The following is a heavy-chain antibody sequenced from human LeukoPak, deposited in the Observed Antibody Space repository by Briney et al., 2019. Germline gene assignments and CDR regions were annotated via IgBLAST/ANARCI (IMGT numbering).Heavy chain of an antibody. D-gene: IGHD4-17*01. V-gene: IGHV3-20*04. J-gene: IGHJ4*02. CDR1: GFAFSSYT. CDR2: INWNGGST. Sequence: GGSLRLSCAASGFAFSSYTMNWVRQAPGKGLEWVSGINWNGGSTGYADSVKGRFTISRDNAKNSLYLQMNSLRAEDTAVYYCVYSGDYEKGYWGQGTLVTVSS. CDR3: VYSGDYEKGY.